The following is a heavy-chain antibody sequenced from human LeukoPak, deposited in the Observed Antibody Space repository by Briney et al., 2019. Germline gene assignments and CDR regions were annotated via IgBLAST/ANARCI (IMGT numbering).Heavy chain of an antibody. J-gene: IGHJ4*02. CDR3: ARDLTIFGVAFDY. Sequence: SGGSLRLSCAASGFTFSSYAMHWVRQAPGKGLEWVAVISYDGSNKYYADSVKGRFTISRDNSKNTLYLQMNSLRAEDTAVYYCARDLTIFGVAFDYWGQGALVNVSS. CDR2: ISYDGSNK. CDR1: GFTFSSYA. D-gene: IGHD3-3*01. V-gene: IGHV3-30*04.